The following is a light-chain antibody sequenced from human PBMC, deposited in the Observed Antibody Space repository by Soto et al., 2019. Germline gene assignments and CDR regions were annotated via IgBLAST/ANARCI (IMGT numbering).Light chain of an antibody. V-gene: IGLV1-44*01. CDR2: SDN. CDR3: AAWDDSLNGCV. CDR1: SSNIGTYS. J-gene: IGLJ7*01. Sequence: QSVLTQPPSASGTPGQRVTISCSGSSSNIGTYSVSWYQHFPGTAPRLHIYSDNQRPSGVPDRFSASKSGASASLAISGLQSEDEADFYCAAWDDSLNGCVFGTGTQLTVL.